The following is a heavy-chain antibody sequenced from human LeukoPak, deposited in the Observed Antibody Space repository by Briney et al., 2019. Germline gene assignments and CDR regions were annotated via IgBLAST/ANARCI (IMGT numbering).Heavy chain of an antibody. D-gene: IGHD2-15*01. CDR3: TRNIYCSGGSCSYYFDY. CDR2: IRRKVSGATT. J-gene: IGHJ4*02. CDR1: GFTFGDYA. V-gene: IGHV3-49*04. Sequence: GGSLRLSCTVSGFTFGDYAMGWVRQAPGKGLEWVGLIRRKVSGATTEYAASVKGRFTISRDDSKSIAYLQTNSLKTEDTAMYYCTRNIYCSGGSCSYYFDYWGQGTLVTVSS.